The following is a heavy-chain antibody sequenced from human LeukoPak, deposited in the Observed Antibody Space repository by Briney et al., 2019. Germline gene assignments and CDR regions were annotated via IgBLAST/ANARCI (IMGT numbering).Heavy chain of an antibody. CDR1: GYIFTSYW. D-gene: IGHD3-22*01. V-gene: IGHV5-51*01. Sequence: GESLKISCKGSGYIFTSYWIGWVRQMPGKGLEWMGITYPGDSDTRYSTSFQGQVTISADKSISTAYLKWSRLKASDPAMYYCARGGDSGGYHYYYYGMGVWGQGTTVTVSS. CDR3: ARGGDSGGYHYYYYGMGV. J-gene: IGHJ6*02. CDR2: TYPGDSDT.